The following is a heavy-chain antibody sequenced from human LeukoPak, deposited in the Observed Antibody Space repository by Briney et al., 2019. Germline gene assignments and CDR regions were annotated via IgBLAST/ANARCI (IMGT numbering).Heavy chain of an antibody. V-gene: IGHV1-69*13. D-gene: IGHD2-15*01. J-gene: IGHJ1*01. CDR1: GGTFSSYA. Sequence: SVTVSCKASGGTFSSYAISWVRHAHGQGLEWMGGVIPIFGTANYAQKFQGRVTITADESTSTAYMELSSLRSEDTAVYYCARGKEDYYFQHWGQGTLVTVSS. CDR2: VIPIFGTA. CDR3: ARGKEDYYFQH.